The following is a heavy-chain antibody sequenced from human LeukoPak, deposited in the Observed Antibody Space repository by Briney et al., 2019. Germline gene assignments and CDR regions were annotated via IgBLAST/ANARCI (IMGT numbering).Heavy chain of an antibody. Sequence: GRSLRLSCAASGFTFRNYAMSWVRQAPGKGLEWVSAISDGGTSTFYADSVKGRFTISRDNSYNTLYLQMNTLRAEDTAIYYCAKDRGKAAAGWLDPWGQGTLVTVSS. CDR3: AKDRGKAAAGWLDP. D-gene: IGHD6-13*01. CDR1: GFTFRNYA. CDR2: ISDGGTST. V-gene: IGHV3-23*01. J-gene: IGHJ5*02.